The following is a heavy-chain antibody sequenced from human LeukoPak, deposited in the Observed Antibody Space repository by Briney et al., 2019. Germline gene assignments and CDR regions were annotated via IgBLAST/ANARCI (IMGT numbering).Heavy chain of an antibody. Sequence: SETLSLTCTVSGGSITGYYWSWIRQPPGKGLEWFGYIFFSGSTHYNPSLKSRVTISLDTSKTQFSLKLISVTAPDTAVYYCARLNNFLTPCDPTPWGQGTLVTVSS. CDR3: ARLNNFLTPCDPTP. V-gene: IGHV4-59*08. J-gene: IGHJ5*02. CDR2: IFFSGST. CDR1: GGSITGYY. D-gene: IGHD1/OR15-1a*01.